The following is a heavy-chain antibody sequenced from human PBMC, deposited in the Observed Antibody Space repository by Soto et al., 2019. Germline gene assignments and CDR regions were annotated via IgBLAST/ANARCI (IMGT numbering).Heavy chain of an antibody. CDR3: AKDGPGITMIVVVPGYDY. CDR2: ISGSGGST. CDR1: GFTFSSYA. J-gene: IGHJ4*02. D-gene: IGHD3-22*01. V-gene: IGHV3-23*01. Sequence: GGSLRLSCAASGFTFSSYAMSWVRQAPGKGLEWVSAISGSGGSTYYADSVKGRFTISRDNSKNTLYLQMNSLRAEDTAVYYCAKDGPGITMIVVVPGYDYWGQGTLVTVSS.